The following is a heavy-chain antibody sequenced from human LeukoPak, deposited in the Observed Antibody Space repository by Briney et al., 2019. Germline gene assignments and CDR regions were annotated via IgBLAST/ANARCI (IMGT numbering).Heavy chain of an antibody. J-gene: IGHJ4*02. CDR1: GFTFVNYA. CDR2: AVGGGGTT. Sequence: GGSLRLSCAASGFTFVNYAMSWVPQAPGKGLEWVSAAVGGGGTTFYADSVKVRFTISRDNSKNTVYLQINSLRGEDTAVYYCAKARLSTGWAYNDYWGQGALVTVSS. CDR3: AKARLSTGWAYNDY. V-gene: IGHV3-23*01. D-gene: IGHD6-19*01.